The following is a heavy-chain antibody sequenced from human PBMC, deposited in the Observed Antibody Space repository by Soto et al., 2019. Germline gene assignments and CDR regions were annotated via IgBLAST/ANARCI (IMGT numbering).Heavy chain of an antibody. D-gene: IGHD3-16*02. J-gene: IGHJ4*02. V-gene: IGHV1-69*13. Sequence: GASVKVSCKASGGTFSSYAISWVRQAPGQGLEWMGGIIPIFGTANYAQKFQGRVTITADESTSTAYMELSSLRSEDTAVYYCASGYTSRDFDYWGQGTLVTVSS. CDR1: GGTFSSYA. CDR2: IIPIFGTA. CDR3: ASGYTSRDFDY.